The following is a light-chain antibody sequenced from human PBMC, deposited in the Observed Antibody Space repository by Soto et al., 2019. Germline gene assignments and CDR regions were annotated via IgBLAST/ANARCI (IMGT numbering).Light chain of an antibody. Sequence: DIQMTQSPSSVSASVGDRVTITCRASQGISSSLAWYQQEPGKAPKLLIYATSSLQSGVPSRFSGSRSGTDFTLTISSLQPEDFATYYCQQANNFPWTFGQGTKVEIK. J-gene: IGKJ1*01. V-gene: IGKV1-12*01. CDR1: QGISSS. CDR3: QQANNFPWT. CDR2: ATS.